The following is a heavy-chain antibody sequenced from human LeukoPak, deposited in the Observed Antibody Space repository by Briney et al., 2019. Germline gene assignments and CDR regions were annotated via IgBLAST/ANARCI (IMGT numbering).Heavy chain of an antibody. D-gene: IGHD2-2*01. CDR2: ISAYNGNT. J-gene: IGHJ5*02. Sequence: GASVKVSCKASGYTFTSYGISWVRQAPGQGLEWMGWISAYNGNTNYAQKLQGRVTMTTDTSTSTAYMELRSLRSDDTAVYYCARVRFFRVPAAKPNWFDPWGQGTLVTVSS. V-gene: IGHV1-18*01. CDR3: ARVRFFRVPAAKPNWFDP. CDR1: GYTFTSYG.